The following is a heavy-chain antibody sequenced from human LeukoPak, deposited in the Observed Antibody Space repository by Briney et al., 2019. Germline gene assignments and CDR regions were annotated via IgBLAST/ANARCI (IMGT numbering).Heavy chain of an antibody. CDR2: ISAYNGNT. D-gene: IGHD3-22*01. V-gene: IGHV1-18*01. Sequence: ASVKVSCKASGYTFTSYGISWVRQAPGQGLEWMGWISAYNGNTNYAQKLQGRVTMTTNTSTSTAYMDLSSLRSDDTAVYYCARNRLRYSYDSTVYIDYWGQGTLVTVSS. CDR3: ARNRLRYSYDSTVYIDY. CDR1: GYTFTSYG. J-gene: IGHJ4*02.